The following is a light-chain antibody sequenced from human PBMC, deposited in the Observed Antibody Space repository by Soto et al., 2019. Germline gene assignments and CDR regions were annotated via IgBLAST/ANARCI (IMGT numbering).Light chain of an antibody. J-gene: IGKJ2*01. Sequence: EIVLTQSPGTLSLSPGERATLSCRASQSVSSSYLAWYQQKPGQAPRLLIYGASSRATGIPDRFSGSGSGTDFALTISRREPEGFEVYYCQQYGSSPQTFGQGNKLEIK. CDR2: GAS. CDR3: QQYGSSPQT. V-gene: IGKV3-20*01. CDR1: QSVSSSY.